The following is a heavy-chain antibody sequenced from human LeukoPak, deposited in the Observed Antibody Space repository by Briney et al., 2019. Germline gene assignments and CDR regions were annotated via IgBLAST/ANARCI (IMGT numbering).Heavy chain of an antibody. CDR1: GYTFTGYY. V-gene: IGHV1-2*02. Sequence: ASVKASCKASGYTFTGYYMHWVRQAPGQGLEWMGWINPNSGGTNYAQKFQGRVTMTRDTSISTAYMELSRLRSDDTAVYYCARDRFQIVVVPAAKYYYYYYGMDVWGQGTTVTVSS. D-gene: IGHD2-2*01. CDR3: ARDRFQIVVVPAAKYYYYYYGMDV. J-gene: IGHJ6*02. CDR2: INPNSGGT.